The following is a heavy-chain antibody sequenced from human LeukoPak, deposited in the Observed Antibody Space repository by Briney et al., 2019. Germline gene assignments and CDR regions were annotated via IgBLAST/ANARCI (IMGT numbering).Heavy chain of an antibody. D-gene: IGHD3-3*01. CDR1: GFTFSGSA. Sequence: PGGSLRLSCAASGFTFSGSAMHWVRQASGKGLEWVGRIRSKANSYATAYAASVKGRFTISRDDSKNTAYLQMNSLKTEDTAVYYCTTPGLYYDFWSGSKGAPGNWGQGTLVTVSS. CDR2: IRSKANSYAT. V-gene: IGHV3-73*01. J-gene: IGHJ4*02. CDR3: TTPGLYYDFWSGSKGAPGN.